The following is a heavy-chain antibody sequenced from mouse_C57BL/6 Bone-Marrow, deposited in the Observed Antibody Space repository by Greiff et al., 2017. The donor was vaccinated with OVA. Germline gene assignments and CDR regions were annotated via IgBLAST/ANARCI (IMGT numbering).Heavy chain of an antibody. CDR1: GFSLTSYG. D-gene: IGHD4-1*01. CDR2: IWSGGST. V-gene: IGHV2-2*01. J-gene: IGHJ2*01. CDR3: ARKELTGYFDY. Sequence: VKLMESGPGLVQPSQSLSITCTVSGFSLTSYGVHWVRQSPGKGLEWLGVIWSGGSTDYYAAFISRLSISKDNSKSQVFFKMNSLQTDDTAIYYCARKELTGYFDYWGQGTTLTVSS.